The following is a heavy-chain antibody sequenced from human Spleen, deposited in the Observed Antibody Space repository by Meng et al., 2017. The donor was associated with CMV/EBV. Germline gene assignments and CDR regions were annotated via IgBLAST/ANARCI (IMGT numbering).Heavy chain of an antibody. D-gene: IGHD3-10*01. V-gene: IGHV3-23*01. CDR1: GFTFSSYA. Sequence: GGPLRLSCAASGFTFSSYAMSWVRQAPGKGLEWVSAISGSGGSTYYADSVKGRFTISRDNSKNTLYLQMNSLRAEDTAVYYCAKRGGSGRTDHYYYGMDVWGQGTTVTVSS. CDR3: AKRGGSGRTDHYYYGMDV. J-gene: IGHJ6*02. CDR2: ISGSGGST.